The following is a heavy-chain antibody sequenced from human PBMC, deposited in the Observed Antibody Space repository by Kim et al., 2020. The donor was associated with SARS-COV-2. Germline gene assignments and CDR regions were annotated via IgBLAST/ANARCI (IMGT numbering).Heavy chain of an antibody. CDR3: AKHEGNGGGSPLDY. CDR2: IWFDGSKR. CDR1: GFTFSSYA. Sequence: GGSLRLSCAASGFTFSSYAMHWVRQAPGKGLEWVAIIWFDGSKRYYLDSVKGRFTISRDNSKNTLYLQMNSLRVEDTAVYYCAKHEGNGGGSPLDYWGQGTLVTVSS. D-gene: IGHD3-16*01. V-gene: IGHV3-33*06. J-gene: IGHJ4*02.